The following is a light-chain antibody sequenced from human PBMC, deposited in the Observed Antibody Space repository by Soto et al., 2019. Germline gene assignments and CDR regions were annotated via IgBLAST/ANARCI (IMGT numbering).Light chain of an antibody. CDR1: QSVLYSSNNKNY. V-gene: IGKV4-1*01. Sequence: DIVMTQSPDSLAVSLGERATINCKSSQSVLYSSNNKNYLAWYQQKPGQPPKALIYWASTRESGVPDRFSGSGSGKDFTLPISRLQAEDVAVYYCQQYYTTPWTFGQGTKVEIK. J-gene: IGKJ1*01. CDR3: QQYYTTPWT. CDR2: WAS.